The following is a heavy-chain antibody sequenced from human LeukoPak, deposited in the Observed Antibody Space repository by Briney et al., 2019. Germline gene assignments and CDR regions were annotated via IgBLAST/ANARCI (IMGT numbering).Heavy chain of an antibody. Sequence: ASVKVSCKTSGYTFTSYGISWVRQAPGQGLEWMGWMNPNSGNTGYAQKFQGRVTMTRNTSISTAYMELSSLRSEDTAVYYCARRVDGYGNGAFDIWGQGTMVTVSS. CDR2: MNPNSGNT. D-gene: IGHD5-24*01. CDR1: GYTFTSYG. CDR3: ARRVDGYGNGAFDI. V-gene: IGHV1-8*02. J-gene: IGHJ3*02.